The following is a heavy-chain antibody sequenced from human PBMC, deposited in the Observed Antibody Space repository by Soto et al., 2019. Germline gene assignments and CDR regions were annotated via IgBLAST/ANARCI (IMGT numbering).Heavy chain of an antibody. D-gene: IGHD1-26*01. Sequence: SETLSFTCSVLRGCISTYYWSWIRQPPGKGLEWIGHVYYAGSTNYNPSLKSRVTISVDTSKNQFSLNLSSMTAADTAMYYCARSIVGATVRSFYYYGMDVWGQGTTVT. CDR3: ARSIVGATVRSFYYYGMDV. CDR1: RGCISTYY. V-gene: IGHV4-59*01. J-gene: IGHJ6*02. CDR2: VYYAGST.